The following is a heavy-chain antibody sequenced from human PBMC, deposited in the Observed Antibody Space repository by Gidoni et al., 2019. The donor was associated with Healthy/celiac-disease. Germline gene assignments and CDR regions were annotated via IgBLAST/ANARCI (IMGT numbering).Heavy chain of an antibody. CDR3: ARRLYPDYGGFDY. CDR1: GGSISSSSYY. Sequence: QLQLQESGPGLVKPSETLSLTCTVSGGSISSSSYYWVWIRQPPGKGLEWIGSIYYSGSTYYNPSLKSRVTISVDTSKNQFSLKLSSVTAADTAVYYCARRLYPDYGGFDYWGQGTLVTVSS. V-gene: IGHV4-39*01. J-gene: IGHJ4*02. CDR2: IYYSGST. D-gene: IGHD4-17*01.